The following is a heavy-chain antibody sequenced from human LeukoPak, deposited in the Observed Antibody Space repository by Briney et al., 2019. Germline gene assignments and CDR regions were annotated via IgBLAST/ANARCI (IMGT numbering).Heavy chain of an antibody. CDR3: ARDLEIAVAGTYSDYYGMDV. CDR1: GYTFTSYY. Sequence: GASVKVSCKASGYTFTSYYMHWVRQAPGQGLEWMGIINPSGGSTSYAQKFQGRVTMTRDTSTSTVYMELSSLRSEDTAVYYCARDLEIAVAGTYSDYYGMDVWGQGTTVTVSS. CDR2: INPSGGST. D-gene: IGHD6-19*01. V-gene: IGHV1-46*01. J-gene: IGHJ6*02.